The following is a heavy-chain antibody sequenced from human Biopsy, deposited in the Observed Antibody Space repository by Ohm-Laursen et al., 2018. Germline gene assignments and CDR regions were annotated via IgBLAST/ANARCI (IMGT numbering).Heavy chain of an antibody. CDR3: ARDFRAGSGFLRSNNHYCGMDV. CDR2: VYNGGIT. Sequence: TLSLTCSVSGGSIISYYWTWIRQPPGQGLEWIGHVYNGGITNYNPSLKSRVTISKDTSKNQFSLQVNSVTAADTAVYYCARDFRAGSGFLRSNNHYCGMDVWGPGTRVTVSS. V-gene: IGHV4-59*01. D-gene: IGHD5-24*01. J-gene: IGHJ6*02. CDR1: GGSIISYY.